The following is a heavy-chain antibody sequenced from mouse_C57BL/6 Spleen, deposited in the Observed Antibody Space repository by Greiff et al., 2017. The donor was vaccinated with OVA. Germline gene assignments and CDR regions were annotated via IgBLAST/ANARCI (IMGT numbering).Heavy chain of an antibody. CDR2: ISSGSSTI. V-gene: IGHV5-17*01. Sequence: EVQLQESGGGLVKPGGSLKLSCAASGFTFSDYGMHWVRQAPEKGLEWVAYISSGSSTIYYADTVKGRFTISRDKANNTLFLQMTSLRSEDTAMYYCARDDGYYWGQGTTLTVSS. CDR3: ARDDGYY. J-gene: IGHJ2*01. D-gene: IGHD2-3*01. CDR1: GFTFSDYG.